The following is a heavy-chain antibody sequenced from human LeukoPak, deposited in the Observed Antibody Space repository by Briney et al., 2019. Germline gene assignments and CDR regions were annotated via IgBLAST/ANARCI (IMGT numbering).Heavy chain of an antibody. D-gene: IGHD6-13*01. CDR3: AKVTGSSLAYDY. Sequence: GGSLRLSCAASGFTFDDYTMHWVRQAPGKGLEWVSLISWDGGSTYYADSVKGRFTISRDNSKNSLYLQMNSLRAEDTALYYCAKVTGSSLAYDYWGQGTLVTVSS. CDR1: GFTFDDYT. CDR2: ISWDGGST. J-gene: IGHJ4*02. V-gene: IGHV3-43*01.